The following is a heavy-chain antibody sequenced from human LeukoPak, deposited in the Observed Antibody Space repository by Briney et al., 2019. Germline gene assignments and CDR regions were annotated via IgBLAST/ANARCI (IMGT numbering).Heavy chain of an antibody. D-gene: IGHD6-6*01. V-gene: IGHV3-30*02. CDR2: IRYDGSNK. J-gene: IGHJ4*02. Sequence: GGSLRLSCAASGFTFNNSGMHWVRQAPGKGLEWVAFIRYDGSNKYYVDSVKGRFTISRDNSKNTLYLHLNSLRAEDTAVYYCAKPYSTSSIFDYWGQGTLVTVSS. CDR1: GFTFNNSG. CDR3: AKPYSTSSIFDY.